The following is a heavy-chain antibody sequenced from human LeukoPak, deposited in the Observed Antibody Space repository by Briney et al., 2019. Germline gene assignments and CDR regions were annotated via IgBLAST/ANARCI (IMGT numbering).Heavy chain of an antibody. V-gene: IGHV3-66*01. Sequence: GGSLRLSCAASGFTFSSYAMSWVRQAPGKGLEWVSVIYSGGSTYYADSVKGRFTISRDNSKNTLYLQMNSLRAEDTAVYYCAREGQTRADYWGQGTLVTVSS. D-gene: IGHD3-10*01. CDR1: GFTFSSYA. CDR2: IYSGGST. CDR3: AREGQTRADY. J-gene: IGHJ4*02.